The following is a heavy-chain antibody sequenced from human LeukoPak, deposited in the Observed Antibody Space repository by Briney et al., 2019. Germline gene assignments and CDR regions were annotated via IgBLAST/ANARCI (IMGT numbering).Heavy chain of an antibody. CDR3: ARGALDYYDSSGYSPAFDI. CDR1: GGTFSSYA. J-gene: IGHJ3*02. D-gene: IGHD3-22*01. Sequence: SVKVSCKASGGTFSSYAISWVRQAPGQGLEWMGRIIPILGIANYAQKFQGRVTITADKSTSTAYMELSSLRSEDTAVYYCARGALDYYDSSGYSPAFDIWGQGTTVTVSS. V-gene: IGHV1-69*04. CDR2: IIPILGIA.